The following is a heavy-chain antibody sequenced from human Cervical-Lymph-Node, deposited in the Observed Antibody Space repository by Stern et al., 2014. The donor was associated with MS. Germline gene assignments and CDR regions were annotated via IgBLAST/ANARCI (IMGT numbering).Heavy chain of an antibody. V-gene: IGHV3-20*04. CDR1: GFTFDDYG. D-gene: IGHD6-13*01. Sequence: GQLQESGGDVVRPGGSLRLSCVASGFTFDDYGMGWVRQAPGKGLEWVSGVNWNGATTGYTDSMKGRFTVSRDNAKNSLYLQMHSLRAEDMAFYYCARRAAAVTYWYFDLWGRGTLVTVSS. J-gene: IGHJ2*01. CDR2: VNWNGATT. CDR3: ARRAAAVTYWYFDL.